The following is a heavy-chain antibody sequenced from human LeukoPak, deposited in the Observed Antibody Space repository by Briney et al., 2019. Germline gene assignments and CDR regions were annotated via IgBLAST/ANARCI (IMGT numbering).Heavy chain of an antibody. V-gene: IGHV1-18*01. CDR1: GYTFTNYG. CDR2: ISTYNGHT. D-gene: IGHD4-11*01. J-gene: IGHJ4*02. Sequence: ASVKVSCKASGYTFTNYGISWVRQAPGQGPEWMGWISTYNGHTNNAQKFQGRVTMTTDTSTSTAYMELRSLRSDDTAVYYCARDPFGDYSSGQGISDSWGQGTLVIVSS. CDR3: ARDPFGDYSSGQGISDS.